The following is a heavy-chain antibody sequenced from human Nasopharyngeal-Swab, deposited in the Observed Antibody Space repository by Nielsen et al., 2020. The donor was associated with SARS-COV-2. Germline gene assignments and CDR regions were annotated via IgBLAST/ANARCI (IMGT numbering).Heavy chain of an antibody. CDR1: GFTFSSFG. CDR2: IAHDANNE. Sequence: GGSLRLSCAASGFTFSSFGMHWVRQAPGKGLEWVAFIAHDANNEYYGDSVKGRFSISRNSSKNTLYLQMDSLRGEDTAVYYCARDAPAHYGAFYWGRGTLVTVSS. CDR3: ARDAPAHYGAFY. D-gene: IGHD4-17*01. J-gene: IGHJ4*02. V-gene: IGHV3-30*03.